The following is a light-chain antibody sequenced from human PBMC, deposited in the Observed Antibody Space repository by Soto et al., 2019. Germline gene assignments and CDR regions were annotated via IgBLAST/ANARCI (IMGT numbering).Light chain of an antibody. V-gene: IGLV1-44*01. CDR2: SNK. J-gene: IGLJ1*01. CDR3: AAWDDSLNGHYV. Sequence: QSVVTQPPSASGTPGQRVTISCSGSSSNSGSNTVNWFQQVPGTAPKPLIYSNKQRPSGVPDRFSGSRSGTSASLAISGLQSEDEADYYCAAWDDSLNGHYVFGTGTKVTVL. CDR1: SSNSGSNT.